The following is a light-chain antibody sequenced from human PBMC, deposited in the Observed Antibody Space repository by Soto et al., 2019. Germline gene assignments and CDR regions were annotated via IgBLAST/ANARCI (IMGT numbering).Light chain of an antibody. Sequence: EIVLTQSPGFLSLSPGERATLSCRASQSVDSSFFAWYQQKPGQAPRLLIYGASTRATGIPDRFRGSGSGTDFTPTISRLEPEDFAVYYCQQYVSSVTFGQGTKVEIK. V-gene: IGKV3-20*01. CDR3: QQYVSSVT. J-gene: IGKJ1*01. CDR2: GAS. CDR1: QSVDSSF.